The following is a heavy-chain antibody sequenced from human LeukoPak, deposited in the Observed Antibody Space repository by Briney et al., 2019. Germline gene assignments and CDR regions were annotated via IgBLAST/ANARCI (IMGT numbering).Heavy chain of an antibody. D-gene: IGHD2-2*01. CDR1: GGSFSGYY. Sequence: PSQTLSLTCQVYGGSFSGYYWSWLRHPPGKGLEWIGEINHSGSTNYNPSLKSRVTISVDTSKNQFSLKLSSVAAADTAVYYCARRGVVPAARRQFDYWGQGTLVTVSS. CDR2: INHSGST. CDR3: ARRGVVPAARRQFDY. J-gene: IGHJ4*02. V-gene: IGHV4-34*01.